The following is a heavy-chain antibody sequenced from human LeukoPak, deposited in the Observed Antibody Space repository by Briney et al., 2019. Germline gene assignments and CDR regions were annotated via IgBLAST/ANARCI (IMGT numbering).Heavy chain of an antibody. V-gene: IGHV4-38-2*01. J-gene: IGHJ4*02. D-gene: IGHD6-19*01. CDR1: GYSISSGYY. CDR2: IYHSGST. CDR3: ARHTRSIAVARTGLNYFDY. Sequence: SETLSLTCAVSGYSISSGYYWGWIRQPPGKGLEWIGSIYHSGSTYYNPSLKSRVTISVDTSKNQFSLKLSSVTAADTAVYYCARHTRSIAVARTGLNYFDYWGQGTLVTVSS.